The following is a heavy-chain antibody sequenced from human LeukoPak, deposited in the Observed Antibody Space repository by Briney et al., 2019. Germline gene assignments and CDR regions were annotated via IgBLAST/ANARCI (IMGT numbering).Heavy chain of an antibody. D-gene: IGHD6-19*01. CDR2: INHSGST. V-gene: IGHV4-34*01. CDR1: GGSFSGYY. CDR3: ARETEKQWQY. Sequence: SETLSLTCAVYGGSFSGYYWSWIRQPPGKGLEWIGEINHSGSTNYNPSLKSRVTISVDTSKNQFSLRLSSVTAADTAAYYCARETEKQWQYWGQGTMVTVSS. J-gene: IGHJ3*01.